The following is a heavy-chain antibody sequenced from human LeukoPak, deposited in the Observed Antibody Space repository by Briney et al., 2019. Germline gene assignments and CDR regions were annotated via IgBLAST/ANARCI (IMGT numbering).Heavy chain of an antibody. CDR2: IYHSGST. D-gene: IGHD4-17*01. CDR3: ASTTVRTGY. V-gene: IGHV4-38-2*02. CDR1: GYSISSGYY. Sequence: PSEILSLTCTVSGYSISSGYYWGWIRQSPRKGLEWIGSIYHSGSTYYNPSLRSRVTISINTSNNQFSLKVTSVTAADTAVYYCASTTVRTGYWGQGTLVTVSS. J-gene: IGHJ4*02.